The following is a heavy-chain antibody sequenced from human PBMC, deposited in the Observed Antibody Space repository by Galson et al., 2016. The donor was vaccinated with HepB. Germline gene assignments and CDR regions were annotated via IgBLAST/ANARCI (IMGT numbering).Heavy chain of an antibody. CDR2: FDPEDGET. CDR3: AAMIVVVITPHWAFDF. Sequence: SVKVSCKVSGYTLTKLYMHWVRQAPGKGLEWMGGFDPEDGETIYAQKFQGRVTMTEDTPTDTAYMELSSLRPEDTAVYYCAAMIVVVITPHWAFDFWGQGTLVTVSS. J-gene: IGHJ3*01. CDR1: GYTLTKLY. V-gene: IGHV1-24*01. D-gene: IGHD3-22*01.